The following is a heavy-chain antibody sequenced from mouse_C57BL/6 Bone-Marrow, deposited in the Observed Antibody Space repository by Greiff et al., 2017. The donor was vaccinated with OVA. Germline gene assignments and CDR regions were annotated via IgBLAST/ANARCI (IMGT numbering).Heavy chain of an antibody. CDR3: ARDWSNYPSWFAY. V-gene: IGHV1-18*01. CDR1: GYTFTDYN. Sequence: DVKLQESGPELVKPGASVKIPCKASGYTFTDYNMDWVKQSHGKSLEWIGDINPNNGGTIYNQKFKGKATLTVDKSSSTAYMELRSLTSEDTAVYYCARDWSNYPSWFAYWGQGTLVTVSA. CDR2: INPNNGGT. D-gene: IGHD2-5*01. J-gene: IGHJ3*01.